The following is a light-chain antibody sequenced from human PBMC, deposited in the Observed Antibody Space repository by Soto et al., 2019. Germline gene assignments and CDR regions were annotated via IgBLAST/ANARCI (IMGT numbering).Light chain of an antibody. CDR3: SSFTGSSYV. J-gene: IGLJ1*01. CDR1: SSDVGNNNY. V-gene: IGLV2-14*03. CDR2: DVT. Sequence: QSALTQPASVSGSPGQSITISCTGTSSDVGNNNYVSWYQHNPGRAPKVMICDVTNRPSGASNRFSGSKSGNTASLTISGLQAEDEADYYCSSFTGSSYVFGTGTKSPS.